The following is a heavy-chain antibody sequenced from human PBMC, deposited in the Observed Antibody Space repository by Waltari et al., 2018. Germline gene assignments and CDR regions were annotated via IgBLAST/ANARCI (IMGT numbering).Heavy chain of an antibody. V-gene: IGHV4-4*02. Sequence: QVQLQESGQGLVKPSGTLSLTCAVSGDSISGNYWWSWVRQSPEKGLEWIGQVHHSGKTHYNPSLQSRVTISVDKPKNQFSLNLNSVTAADTAVYYCAGDRAIGLFFDYWGRGTPVTVSS. J-gene: IGHJ4*02. CDR2: VHHSGKT. CDR3: AGDRAIGLFFDY. D-gene: IGHD2-2*01. CDR1: GDSISGNYW.